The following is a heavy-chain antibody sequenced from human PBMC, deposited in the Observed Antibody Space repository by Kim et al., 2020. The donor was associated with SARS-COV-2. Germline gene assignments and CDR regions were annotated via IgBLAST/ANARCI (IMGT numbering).Heavy chain of an antibody. J-gene: IGHJ4*02. CDR2: FDPEDGET. Sequence: ASVKVSCKVSGYTLTELSMHWVRQAPGKGLEWRGGFDPEDGETIYAQKFQGRVTMTEDTSTDTAYMELSSLRSEDTAVYYCATAPGYSSGWGYSYFDYWGQGPLVTVSS. D-gene: IGHD6-19*01. V-gene: IGHV1-24*01. CDR3: ATAPGYSSGWGYSYFDY. CDR1: GYTLTELS.